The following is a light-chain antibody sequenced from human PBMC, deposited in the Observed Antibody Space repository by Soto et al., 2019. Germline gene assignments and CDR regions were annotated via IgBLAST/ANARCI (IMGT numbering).Light chain of an antibody. Sequence: QSALPQPPSGSGIPGQRVNISCSGSSSNIGSKTVNWYQQLPGTAPKLLIYSNYQRPSGVPDRFSGSKSGTSASLAISGLQSEDEADYYCSAWDASLNGYVFGTGTKVTVL. J-gene: IGLJ1*01. CDR3: SAWDASLNGYV. CDR1: SSNIGSKT. V-gene: IGLV1-44*01. CDR2: SNY.